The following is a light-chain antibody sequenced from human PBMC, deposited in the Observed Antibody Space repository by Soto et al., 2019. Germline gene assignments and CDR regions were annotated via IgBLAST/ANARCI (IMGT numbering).Light chain of an antibody. CDR1: ASDIGGYTF. CDR2: DVN. V-gene: IGLV2-8*01. Sequence: QSALTQPPSASGSPGQSVAISCTGTASDIGGYTFVSWYQQHPGKAPKLLIYDVNKRPSGVPDRFSGSKSGNTASLTVSGLQAEDDADYYCSAHGGTNPYVFGTGTKITVL. J-gene: IGLJ1*01. CDR3: SAHGGTNPYV.